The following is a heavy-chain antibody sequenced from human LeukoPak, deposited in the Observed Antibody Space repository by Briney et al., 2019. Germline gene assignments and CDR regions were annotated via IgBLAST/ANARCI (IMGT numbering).Heavy chain of an antibody. D-gene: IGHD1-26*01. V-gene: IGHV4-59*08. CDR3: AGAYSGSYYYYYYYGMDV. J-gene: IGHJ6*02. CDR1: GGSISSYY. Sequence: PSETLSLTCTVSGGSISSYYWSWIRQPPGKGLEWTGYIYYSGSTNYNPSLKSRVTISVDTSKNQFSLKLSSVTAADTAVYYCAGAYSGSYYYYYYYGMDVWGQGTTVTVSS. CDR2: IYYSGST.